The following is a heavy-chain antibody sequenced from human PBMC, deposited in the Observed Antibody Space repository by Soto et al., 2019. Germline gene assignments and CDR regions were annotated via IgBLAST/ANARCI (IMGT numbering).Heavy chain of an antibody. Sequence: EVQLVESGGGLVQPGRSLRLSCAASGFTFDDYAMHWVRQAPGKGLEWVSGISWNSGSIGYADSVKGRFTISRDNAKISLYLQMNSLRAEDTALYYCAKDNGVRGRVSDWLLYPDYWGQGTLVTVSS. CDR2: ISWNSGSI. CDR1: GFTFDDYA. J-gene: IGHJ4*02. CDR3: AKDNGVRGRVSDWLLYPDY. D-gene: IGHD3-9*01. V-gene: IGHV3-9*01.